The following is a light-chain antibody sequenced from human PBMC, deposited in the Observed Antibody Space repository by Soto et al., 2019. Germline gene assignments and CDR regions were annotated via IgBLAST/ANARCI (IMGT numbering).Light chain of an antibody. J-gene: IGKJ3*01. Sequence: DIQMTQSPSSLSASVGDRVTITCRASQDIRDYLVWYQQRPGKVPSLLIYAASTLQSGVPSRFSGSGFGTDFTLTISSLPSEDVATYYCQKYGGAPYTLGPGTKVDLK. CDR1: QDIRDY. CDR2: AAS. CDR3: QKYGGAPYT. V-gene: IGKV1-27*01.